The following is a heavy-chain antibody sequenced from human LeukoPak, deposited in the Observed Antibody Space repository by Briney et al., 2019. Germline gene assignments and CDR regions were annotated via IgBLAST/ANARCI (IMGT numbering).Heavy chain of an antibody. Sequence: ASVKVSCTASGYTFTERGISWMRHVPGQGLEWMGWISATSGNTYYAKTFQDRVTMTTDASTSTAYMELRALTIDDTAVYYCGKGSTGWSRDPWGQGTLVTVSS. D-gene: IGHD6-19*01. J-gene: IGHJ5*02. CDR2: ISATSGNT. CDR1: GYTFTERG. CDR3: GKGSTGWSRDP. V-gene: IGHV1-18*01.